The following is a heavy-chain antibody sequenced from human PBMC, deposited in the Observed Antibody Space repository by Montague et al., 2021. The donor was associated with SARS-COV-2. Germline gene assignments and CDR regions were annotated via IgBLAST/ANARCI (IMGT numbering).Heavy chain of an antibody. V-gene: IGHV2-70*01. CDR1: GFSLSTSGMC. J-gene: IGHJ6*02. CDR3: ARIPVSGTAMDQYYYYGMDV. CDR2: IDWDDDK. D-gene: IGHD5-18*01. Sequence: PALVKPTQTLTLTCTFSGFSLSTSGMCVSWIRQPPGKALEWLALIDWDDDKYYSTSLKTRLTISKDTSKNQVVLTMTNMDPVDTATHYCARIPVSGTAMDQYYYYGMDVWGQGTTVTVSS.